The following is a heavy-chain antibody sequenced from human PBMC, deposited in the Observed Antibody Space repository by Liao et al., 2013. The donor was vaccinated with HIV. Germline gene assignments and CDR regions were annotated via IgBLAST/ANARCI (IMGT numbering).Heavy chain of an antibody. CDR3: ARETRIGVSGPDYYYMDV. CDR1: GGSISSYY. J-gene: IGHJ6*03. CDR2: VYSSGTT. Sequence: QVQLQESGPGLVKPSETLSLTCTVSGGSISSYYWTWIRQPAGKGLEWIGRVYSSGTTTYNPSLKSRVTMSVDTSKNQFSLKLNSVTAADTAVYYCARETRIGVSGPDYYYMDVWGKGTRVTVSS. D-gene: IGHD6-19*01. V-gene: IGHV4-4*07.